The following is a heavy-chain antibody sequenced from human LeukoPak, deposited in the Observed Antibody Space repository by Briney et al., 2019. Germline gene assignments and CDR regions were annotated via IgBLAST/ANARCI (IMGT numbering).Heavy chain of an antibody. V-gene: IGHV3-53*01. J-gene: IGHJ6*03. Sequence: GGSLRLSCAASGFTVSSNYMSWVRQAPGKGLEWVSVIYSGGSTYYADSVKGRFTISRDNSKNTLYLQMNSLRAEDTAVYYCARDSWNYVPYYYYYMDVWGKGTTVTVSS. CDR2: IYSGGST. CDR3: ARDSWNYVPYYYYYMDV. D-gene: IGHD1-7*01. CDR1: GFTVSSNY.